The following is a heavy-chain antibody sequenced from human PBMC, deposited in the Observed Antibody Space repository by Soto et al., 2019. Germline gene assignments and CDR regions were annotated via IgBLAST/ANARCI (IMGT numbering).Heavy chain of an antibody. Sequence: GGSLRLSCAASGFTFSSYAMSWVRQAPGKGLEWVSAISGSGGSTYYADSVKGRFTISRDNSKNTLYLQMNSLRAEDTAVYYCAKEGFLEWSLGGDIYFDYWGQGTLVTVSS. CDR1: GFTFSSYA. V-gene: IGHV3-23*01. CDR3: AKEGFLEWSLGGDIYFDY. D-gene: IGHD3-3*01. J-gene: IGHJ4*02. CDR2: ISGSGGST.